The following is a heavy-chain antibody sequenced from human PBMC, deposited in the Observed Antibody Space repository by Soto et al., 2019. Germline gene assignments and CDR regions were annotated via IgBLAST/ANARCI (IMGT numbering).Heavy chain of an antibody. D-gene: IGHD2-15*01. CDR3: AKENTPVCGDYVDW. Sequence: GGSLRLSCAASGFSLSSYAMSWVRQAPGKGLEWVSSVSGSGTSTYYAYFVKGGFTIFRDNYNNTMYLQTSSLTAEDTAHYFCAKENTPVCGDYVDWWGQGALVTVSS. CDR1: GFSLSSYA. J-gene: IGHJ4*02. CDR2: VSGSGTST. V-gene: IGHV3-23*01.